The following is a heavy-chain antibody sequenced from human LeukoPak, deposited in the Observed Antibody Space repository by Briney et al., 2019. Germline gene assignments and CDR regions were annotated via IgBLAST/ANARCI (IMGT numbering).Heavy chain of an antibody. D-gene: IGHD6-13*01. J-gene: IGHJ5*02. V-gene: IGHV3-53*01. Sequence: PGGSLRLSCAASGFTVSSNYMSWVRQAPGKGLEWVSVIYSGGSTYYADSVKGRFTISRDNSKNTLYLQMNSLRAEDTAVYYCARGAIAAAAYNWFDPWGQGTLVTVSS. CDR3: ARGAIAAAAYNWFDP. CDR1: GFTVSSNY. CDR2: IYSGGST.